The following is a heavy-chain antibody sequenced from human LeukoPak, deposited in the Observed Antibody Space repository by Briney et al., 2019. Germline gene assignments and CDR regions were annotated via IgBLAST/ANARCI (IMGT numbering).Heavy chain of an antibody. D-gene: IGHD2-2*01. Sequence: PSETLSLTCAVSGSSISSDFYWGWVRQPPGKGLEWIGTIYHRGVSYLNPSLKSRLTISVDTSKNQFSLKLYSVTAADTAVYYCTREKASAVHYWGQGILVTVSS. CDR1: GSSISSDFY. CDR3: TREKASAVHY. CDR2: IYHRGVS. V-gene: IGHV4-38-2*02. J-gene: IGHJ4*02.